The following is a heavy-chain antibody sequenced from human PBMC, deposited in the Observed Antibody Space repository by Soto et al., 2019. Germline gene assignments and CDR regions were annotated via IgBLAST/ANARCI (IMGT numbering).Heavy chain of an antibody. Sequence: QVQLVESGGGLVRPGGSLRLSCAASGFTFSDYCMTWIRQAPGKGLEWLSYISNSGGTIYYADSVMGRFTISRGNAQNSGYGQKSVLRAADTGVDYYFRVVEERTSGIWYDNSVCGQYITVTVSS. V-gene: IGHV3-11*01. CDR1: GFTFSDYC. CDR3: FRVVEERTSGIWYDNSV. CDR2: ISNSGGTI. D-gene: IGHD6-13*01. J-gene: IGHJ6*02.